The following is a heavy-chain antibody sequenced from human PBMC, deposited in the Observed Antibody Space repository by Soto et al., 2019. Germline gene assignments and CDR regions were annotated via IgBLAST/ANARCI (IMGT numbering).Heavy chain of an antibody. Sequence: GGSLRLSCAASGFTFSSYSMNWVRQAPGKGLEWVSSISSSSSYIYYADSVKGRFTISRDNAKNSLYLQMNSLRAEDTAVYYCARESEHHDAFDIWGRGTMVTVSS. CDR3: ARESEHHDAFDI. J-gene: IGHJ3*02. D-gene: IGHD1-26*01. CDR2: ISSSSSYI. CDR1: GFTFSSYS. V-gene: IGHV3-21*01.